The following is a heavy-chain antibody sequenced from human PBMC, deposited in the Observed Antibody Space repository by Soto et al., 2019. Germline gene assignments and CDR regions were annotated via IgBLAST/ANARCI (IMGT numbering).Heavy chain of an antibody. CDR3: ATGTNGTTGGYHP. D-gene: IGHD1-1*01. J-gene: IGHJ5*02. CDR1: GDTFTDFY. CDR2: INPKTGDT. Sequence: QEQLVQSGTEVTKPGASVTVSCKSSGDTFTDFYLHWLRQAPGQGLEWVGWINPKTGDTKSSQKFQGRVTMSRDTSVSTAYLDLTILPSDDTAMYYCATGTNGTTGGYHPWGQGTRVTVSS. V-gene: IGHV1-2*02.